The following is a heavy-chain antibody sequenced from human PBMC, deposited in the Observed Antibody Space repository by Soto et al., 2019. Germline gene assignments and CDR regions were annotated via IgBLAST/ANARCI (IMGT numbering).Heavy chain of an antibody. V-gene: IGHV3-30-3*01. CDR2: ISYDGSNK. Sequence: GGSLRLSCSASGFTFSSYAMHWVRQAPGKGLEWVAAISYDGSNKYYADSVKGRFTISRDNSKNTLYLQMNSLRAEDTAVYYCARGPSSLTRFDYWGQGTLVTVSS. J-gene: IGHJ4*02. CDR3: ARGPSSLTRFDY. CDR1: GFTFSSYA. D-gene: IGHD2-2*01.